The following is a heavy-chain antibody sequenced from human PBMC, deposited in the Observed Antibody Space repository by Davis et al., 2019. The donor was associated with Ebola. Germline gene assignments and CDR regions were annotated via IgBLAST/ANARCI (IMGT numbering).Heavy chain of an antibody. CDR2: IRSKAYGGTT. D-gene: IGHD4-23*01. V-gene: IGHV3-49*03. J-gene: IGHJ4*02. CDR1: GFTFGDYA. CDR3: AREKRKDYGGNSFDY. Sequence: GESLKISCPASGFTFGDYAMSWFRQAPGKGLEWVGFIRSKAYGGTTEYAASVKGRFTISRDDSKSIAYLQMNSLTDEDTAVYYCAREKRKDYGGNSFDYWGQGTLVTVSS.